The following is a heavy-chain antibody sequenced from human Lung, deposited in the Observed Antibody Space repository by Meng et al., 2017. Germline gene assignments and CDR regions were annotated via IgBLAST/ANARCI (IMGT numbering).Heavy chain of an antibody. V-gene: IGHV3-23*01. CDR2: TAATDGGT. Sequence: EVQLLESGGGLVQPGGSLRLSCAASGFTFSNYAMSWVRQAPEKGLEWVSATAATDGGTYHAASVRGRFTISRDNSKNTLSLQMNSLRADDTAIYYCARGTRVSCTGVICYPFDFCGHGTLVTVSS. D-gene: IGHD2-8*02. J-gene: IGHJ4*01. CDR3: ARGTRVSCTGVICYPFDF. CDR1: GFTFSNYA.